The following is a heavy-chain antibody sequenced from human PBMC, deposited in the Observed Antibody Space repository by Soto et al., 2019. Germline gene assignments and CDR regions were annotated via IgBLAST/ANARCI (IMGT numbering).Heavy chain of an antibody. D-gene: IGHD6-6*01. J-gene: IGHJ4*02. Sequence: GGSLRLSCAASGFTFSSYAMHRVLQAPGKGLEWVAVISYDGSNKYYADSVKGRFTISRDNSKNTLYLQMNSLRAEDTAVYYCARDPLRSSSSGLVDYWGQGTLVTVSS. CDR2: ISYDGSNK. V-gene: IGHV3-30-3*01. CDR1: GFTFSSYA. CDR3: ARDPLRSSSSGLVDY.